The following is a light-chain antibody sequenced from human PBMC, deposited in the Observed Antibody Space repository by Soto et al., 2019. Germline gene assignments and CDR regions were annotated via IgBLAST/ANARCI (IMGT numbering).Light chain of an antibody. J-gene: IGKJ4*01. CDR3: QHRDSWPLT. Sequence: VMTQSPATLSVSPGERATLSCRASQSVSSNLAWYQQKPGQAPRLLIYDASNRATGIPARFSGSGSGTDFTLTISSLEPEDFAVYYCQHRDSWPLTFGGGTKVDIK. V-gene: IGKV3-11*01. CDR2: DAS. CDR1: QSVSSN.